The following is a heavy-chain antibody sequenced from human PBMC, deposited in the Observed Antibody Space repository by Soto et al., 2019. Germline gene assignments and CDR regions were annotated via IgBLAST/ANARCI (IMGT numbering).Heavy chain of an antibody. CDR3: ARDAFVGVVHKYSFDY. CDR1: GGSISSYY. D-gene: IGHD3-3*01. CDR2: IYTSGST. Sequence: SATLSLTCTVSGGSISSYYWSWIRQPAGKGLEWIGRIYTSGSTNYNPSLKSRVTMSVDTSKNQFSLKLSSVTAADTAVYYCARDAFVGVVHKYSFDYWGQGTLVTVAS. V-gene: IGHV4-4*07. J-gene: IGHJ4*02.